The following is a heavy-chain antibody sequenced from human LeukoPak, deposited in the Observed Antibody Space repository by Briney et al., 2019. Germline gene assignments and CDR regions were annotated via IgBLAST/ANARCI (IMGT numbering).Heavy chain of an antibody. D-gene: IGHD6-19*01. CDR3: ASDGVAVADGWAGFDS. Sequence: PGGSLRLSCAASGFTVSSNYMSWVRQAPGKGLEWVSVIYSGGSTYYADSVKGRFTISRDNSKNTLYLQMNSLRAEDTAVYYCASDGVAVADGWAGFDSWGREPWSPSPQ. J-gene: IGHJ5*01. CDR1: GFTVSSNY. CDR2: IYSGGST. V-gene: IGHV3-53*01.